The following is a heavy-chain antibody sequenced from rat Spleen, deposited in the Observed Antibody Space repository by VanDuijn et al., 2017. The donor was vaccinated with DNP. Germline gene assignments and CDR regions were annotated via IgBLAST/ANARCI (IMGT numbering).Heavy chain of an antibody. Sequence: EVELVESGGGLVQPGRSMKLSCAASGFNFNDHWMGWVRQAPGKGLEWVASISTGGGNTYYRDSVKGRFTISRDNAKSTLYLQMDSLRSEDTATYYCARSDSYGFPYWGQGTLVTVSS. CDR1: GFNFNDHW. V-gene: IGHV5-25*01. CDR2: ISTGGGNT. J-gene: IGHJ3*01. D-gene: IGHD1-2*01. CDR3: ARSDSYGFPY.